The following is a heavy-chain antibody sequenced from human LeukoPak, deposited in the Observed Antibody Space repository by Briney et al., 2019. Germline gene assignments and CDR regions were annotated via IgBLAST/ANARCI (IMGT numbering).Heavy chain of an antibody. V-gene: IGHV3-64*04. CDR2: INIDGVTT. CDR3: ATFSRTGDPNNAFAI. J-gene: IGHJ3*02. CDR1: GFTFSSYA. D-gene: IGHD7-27*01. Sequence: PGGSLRLSCSASGFTFSSYAMHWVRQAPGKGLEYVSTINIDGVTTYYADSVKGRFTISRDNAKNTLYLQMNSLRAEDTAVYYCATFSRTGDPNNAFAIWGQGTMVTVSS.